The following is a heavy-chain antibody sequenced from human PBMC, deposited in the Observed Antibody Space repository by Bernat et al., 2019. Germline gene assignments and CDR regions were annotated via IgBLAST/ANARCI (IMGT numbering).Heavy chain of an antibody. CDR3: VKEGHSRGYGAYFDS. D-gene: IGHD6-25*01. Sequence: QVQLVESGGGVVQPGRSLRLSCAAAGFSFSTYGIQWVRQAPGKGLEWVAVVSSDGHTKIYVDSMKGRFAISRDNSKNTLYLQMNSLRVEDTAVYYCVKEGHSRGYGAYFDSWGQGALVTVSS. V-gene: IGHV3-30*18. J-gene: IGHJ4*02. CDR2: VSSDGHTK. CDR1: GFSFSTYG.